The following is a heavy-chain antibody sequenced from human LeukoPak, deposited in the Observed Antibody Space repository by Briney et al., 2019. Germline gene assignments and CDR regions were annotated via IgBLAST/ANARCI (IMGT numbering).Heavy chain of an antibody. CDR2: IFYSGST. Sequence: SETLSLTCTVSGGSISTSNYYWGWIRQPPGKGLEWIGNIFYSGSTNYNPSLKSRVTISVDTSKNQFSLKLSSVTAADTAVYYCARLALQEVGATQTYYLDYWGQGTLVTVSS. CDR3: ARLALQEVGATQTYYLDY. V-gene: IGHV4-61*05. CDR1: GGSISTSNYY. J-gene: IGHJ4*02. D-gene: IGHD1-26*01.